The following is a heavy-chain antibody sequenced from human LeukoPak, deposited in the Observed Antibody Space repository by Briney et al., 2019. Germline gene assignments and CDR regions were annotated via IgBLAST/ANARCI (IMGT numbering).Heavy chain of an antibody. CDR2: IYHGSA. D-gene: IGHD6-19*01. V-gene: IGHV4-61*01. CDR3: AREGGRQWLVSGALDS. CDR1: DDSVSSSRYY. J-gene: IGHJ5*01. Sequence: SETLSLTCTVSDDSVSSSRYYWTWIRPPPGKGLEGIGYIYHGSATYNPSLESRVTLSMDTSKNQYSLKMTSVTAADTAVYYCAREGGRQWLVSGALDSWGQGTLVTVSS.